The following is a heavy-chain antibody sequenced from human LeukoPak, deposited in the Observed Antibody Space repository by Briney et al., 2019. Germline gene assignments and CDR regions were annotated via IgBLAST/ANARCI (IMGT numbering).Heavy chain of an antibody. J-gene: IGHJ5*02. D-gene: IGHD3-22*01. CDR3: ARARTYYSDGSGLNWFDP. CDR1: GGSISSGNYY. CDR2: THYSVST. V-gene: IGHV4-31*03. Sequence: NPSETLSLTCTVSGGSISSGNYYWSWIRQLPEKGLEWIGHTHYSVSTHYNPSLRSRVAISVDTSKNQFSLILTSVTAADTAVYYCARARTYYSDGSGLNWFDPWGQGTLVTVSS.